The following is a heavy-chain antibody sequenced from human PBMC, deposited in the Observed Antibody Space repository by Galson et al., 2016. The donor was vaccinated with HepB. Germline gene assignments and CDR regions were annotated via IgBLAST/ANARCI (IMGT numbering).Heavy chain of an antibody. CDR2: INAGNGKT. Sequence: SVKVSCKASGYTFTSYAIHWVRQAPGQGLEWMGWINAGNGKTKYSPKFQGRVPITRDTSATTAYMELSRLRAEDTAVYYCARVARSLPALACLDDWGQGTLVTVSS. V-gene: IGHV1-3*01. D-gene: IGHD2-2*01. CDR3: ARVARSLPALACLDD. CDR1: GYTFTSYA. J-gene: IGHJ4*02.